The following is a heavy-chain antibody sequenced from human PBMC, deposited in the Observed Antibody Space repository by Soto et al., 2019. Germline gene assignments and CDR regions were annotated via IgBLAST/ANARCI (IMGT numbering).Heavy chain of an antibody. D-gene: IGHD6-19*01. Sequence: SVKVSCKASGGTFSSYTISWVRQAPGQGLEWMGRIIPILGIANYAQKFQGRVTITADKSTSTAYMELSSLRSEDTAVYYCARDLEAVAETDAFDIWGQGTMVTVSS. V-gene: IGHV1-69*04. J-gene: IGHJ3*02. CDR2: IIPILGIA. CDR3: ARDLEAVAETDAFDI. CDR1: GGTFSSYT.